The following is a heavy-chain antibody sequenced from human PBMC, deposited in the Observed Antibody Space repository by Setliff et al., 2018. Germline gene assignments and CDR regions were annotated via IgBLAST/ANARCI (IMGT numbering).Heavy chain of an antibody. CDR1: GYPFTNYG. D-gene: IGHD3-22*01. J-gene: IGHJ6*03. V-gene: IGHV1-18*01. CDR2: ISTYNVNT. CDR3: ARRNFYYDSSGFALYYYYMDV. Sequence: ASVKVSCNASGYPFTNYGITWVRQAPGQGLEWLGWISTYNVNTTYAQKLQDRVTMTTDTSTSTAYMELRSLRSDDTAVYYCARRNFYYDSSGFALYYYYMDVWGKGTTVTVSS.